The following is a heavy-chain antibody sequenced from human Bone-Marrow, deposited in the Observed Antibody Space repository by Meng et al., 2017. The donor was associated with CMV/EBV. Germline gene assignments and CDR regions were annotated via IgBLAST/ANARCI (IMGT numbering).Heavy chain of an antibody. J-gene: IGHJ6*02. CDR3: AREWRDIVRVSPYMDV. Sequence: ASVKVSCKASGYTFTSYGISWVRQAPGQGLEWMGWISAYNGNTNYAQKLQGRVTMTTDTSTSTAYMELRSLRSDDTAVYYCAREWRDIVRVSPYMDVWGQGTTVTVSS. CDR1: GYTFTSYG. CDR2: ISAYNGNT. V-gene: IGHV1-18*01. D-gene: IGHD2/OR15-2a*01.